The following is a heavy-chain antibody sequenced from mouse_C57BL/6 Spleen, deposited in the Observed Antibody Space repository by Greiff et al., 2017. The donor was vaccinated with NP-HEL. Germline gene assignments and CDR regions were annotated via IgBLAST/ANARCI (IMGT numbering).Heavy chain of an antibody. CDR2: IDRSGSYT. CDR1: GYTFTSYW. Sequence: VQLQQPGADLVMPGASVKLSCTASGYTFTSYWMPWVRQSPGQGLEWIGEIDRSGSYTNYNHKFKGKSTLTVDKSASTAYMQLSSLTSEDSAVYYCARSATTVHFDYWGQGTTLTVSS. D-gene: IGHD1-1*01. V-gene: IGHV1-69*01. J-gene: IGHJ2*01. CDR3: ARSATTVHFDY.